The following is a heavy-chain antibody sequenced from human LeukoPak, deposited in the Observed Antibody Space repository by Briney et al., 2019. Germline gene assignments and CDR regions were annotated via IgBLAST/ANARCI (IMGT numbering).Heavy chain of an antibody. CDR1: GFTFSSYG. J-gene: IGHJ4*02. CDR2: IWYDGSNK. V-gene: IGHV3-30*02. CDR3: AKDMGEWGVDY. D-gene: IGHD1-26*01. Sequence: SGGSLRLSCAASGFTFSSYGMHWVRQAPGKGLEWVAVIWYDGSNKYYADSVKGRFTISRDNSKNTLYLQMNSLRTEDTALYYCAKDMGEWGVDYWGQGTLVTVSS.